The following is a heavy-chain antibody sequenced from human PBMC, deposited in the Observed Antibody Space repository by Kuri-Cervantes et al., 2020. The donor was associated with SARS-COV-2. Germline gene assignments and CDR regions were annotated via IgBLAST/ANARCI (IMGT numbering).Heavy chain of an antibody. CDR2: ISSNNRYI. V-gene: IGHV3-21*01. J-gene: IGHJ4*02. Sequence: GESLKISCAASGFTFSSYAMSWVRQAPGKGLEWVSCISSNNRYIYYADSVKGRFTISRDNAKNSLYLQMNSLRAEDTAVYYCARWAQTVFGVITASHFDFWGQGILVTVSS. CDR3: ARWAQTVFGVITASHFDF. D-gene: IGHD3-3*01. CDR1: GFTFSSYA.